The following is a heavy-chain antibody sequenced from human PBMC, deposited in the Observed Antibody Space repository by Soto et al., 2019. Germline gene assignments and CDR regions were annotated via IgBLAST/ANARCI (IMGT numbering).Heavy chain of an antibody. Sequence: PGGSLRLSCAASGFTFSSYAMHWVRQAPGKGLEWVAVISYDGSNKYYADSVKGRFTISRDNSKNTLYLQMNSLRAEDTAVYYCAKDSGYDWEILNGFDTWGQGALVTVCS. CDR2: ISYDGSNK. CDR1: GFTFSSYA. J-gene: IGHJ5*02. V-gene: IGHV3-30-3*01. D-gene: IGHD5-12*01. CDR3: AKDSGYDWEILNGFDT.